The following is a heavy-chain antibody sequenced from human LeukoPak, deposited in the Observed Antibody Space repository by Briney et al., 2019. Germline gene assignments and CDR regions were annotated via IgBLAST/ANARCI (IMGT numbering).Heavy chain of an antibody. CDR1: GGSISSYY. D-gene: IGHD5-12*01. CDR2: INHSGST. J-gene: IGHJ4*02. Sequence: PSETLSLTCTVSGGSISSYYWTWIRQPPGKGLEWIADINHSGSTNYNPSLKSRVTISADTSKNQFSLKMNSVTAADTAVYYCARAQETVAIDYWGQGTLVTVSS. V-gene: IGHV4-34*01. CDR3: ARAQETVAIDY.